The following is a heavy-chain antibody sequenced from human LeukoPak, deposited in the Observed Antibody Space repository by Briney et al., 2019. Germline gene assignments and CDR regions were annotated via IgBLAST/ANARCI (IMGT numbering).Heavy chain of an antibody. Sequence: SETLSLTCTVSGGSTSSYYWSWIRQPPGKGLEWIGYIYYSGSTNYNPSLKSRVTISVDTSKNQFSLKLSSVTAADTAVYYCARDNWNYGSSMDVWGQGTTVTVSS. CDR1: GGSTSSYY. J-gene: IGHJ6*02. D-gene: IGHD1-7*01. CDR3: ARDNWNYGSSMDV. V-gene: IGHV4-59*01. CDR2: IYYSGST.